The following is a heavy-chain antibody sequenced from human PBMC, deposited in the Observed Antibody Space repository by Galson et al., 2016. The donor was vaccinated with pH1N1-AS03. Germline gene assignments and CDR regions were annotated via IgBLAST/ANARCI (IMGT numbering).Heavy chain of an antibody. CDR2: VYNSGST. J-gene: IGHJ4*02. CDR3: ATGLGWTADD. D-gene: IGHD4-23*01. CDR1: GFTFSSYT. V-gene: IGHV4-59*01. Sequence: LRLSCAASGFTFSSYTMSWVRQAPGKGLEWIGHVYNSGSTNYNPSLKGRVAISVDRSKNQFSLKLNSVTAADAAVYYCATGLGWTADDWGQGTLVTVSS.